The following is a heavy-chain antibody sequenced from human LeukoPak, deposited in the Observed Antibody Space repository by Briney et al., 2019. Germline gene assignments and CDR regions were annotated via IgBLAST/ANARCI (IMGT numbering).Heavy chain of an antibody. D-gene: IGHD3-3*01. CDR2: INHSGST. J-gene: IGHJ6*03. CDR3: ARGLANYDFWGDYYRYYYMDV. CDR1: GGSFSGYY. Sequence: PLETLSLTCAVYGGSFSGYYWSWVRQPPGKGLEWIGEINHSGSTNSTPSLKSRVTLSVDTSKNQFSLKLSSVTAADTAVYYCARGLANYDFWGDYYRYYYMDVWGKGTTVTVSS. V-gene: IGHV4-34*01.